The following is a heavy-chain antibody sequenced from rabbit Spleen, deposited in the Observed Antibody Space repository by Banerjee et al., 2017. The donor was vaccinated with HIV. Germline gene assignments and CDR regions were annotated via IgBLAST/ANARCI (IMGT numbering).Heavy chain of an antibody. J-gene: IGHJ4*01. CDR1: GVSFSSGYN. D-gene: IGHD4-1*01. Sequence: EQLEESGGGLVKPEGSLTLTCKASGVSFSSGYNMCWVRQAPGKGLEWIACIYAGSSGATYFATWAKGRFTCSKTSSTTVTLQMTSLTAADTATYFCARDLTDAIGWNFGWWGQGTLVTVS. CDR3: ARDLTDAIGWNFGW. V-gene: IGHV1S45*01. CDR2: IYAGSSGAT.